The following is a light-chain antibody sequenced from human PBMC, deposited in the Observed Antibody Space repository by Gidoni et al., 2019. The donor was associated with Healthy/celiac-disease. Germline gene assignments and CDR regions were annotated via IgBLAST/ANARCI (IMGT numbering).Light chain of an antibody. CDR3: QQYGSSPT. V-gene: IGKV3-20*01. CDR1: QSVSSSY. Sequence: EIVLTQSPGTLSLSPGERATLSCRGSQSVSSSYLAWYQQKPGQAPRLLIYGASSRATGIPDRFSGSGSGTDFTRTISRMEPEDFAVYYCQQYGSSPTFGQGTKLEIK. CDR2: GAS. J-gene: IGKJ2*01.